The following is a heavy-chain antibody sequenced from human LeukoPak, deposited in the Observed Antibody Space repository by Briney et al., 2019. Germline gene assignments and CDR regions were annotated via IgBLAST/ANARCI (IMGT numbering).Heavy chain of an antibody. J-gene: IGHJ4*02. CDR1: GYSISSGYY. CDR2: IYHSGST. V-gene: IGHV4-38-2*02. CDR3: ARGFISPGITEL. Sequence: KPSETLSLTCTVSGYSISSGYYWGWIRQPPGKGLEWIGSIYHSGSTYYNPSLKSRVTISVDTSKNQFSLKLSSVTAADTAVYYCARGFISPGITELWGQGTLVTVSS. D-gene: IGHD1-14*01.